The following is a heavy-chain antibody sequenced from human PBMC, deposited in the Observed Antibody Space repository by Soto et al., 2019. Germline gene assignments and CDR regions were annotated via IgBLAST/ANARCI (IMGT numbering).Heavy chain of an antibody. CDR2: IYYSGST. CDR3: ARGTLLFLQQYYYYYYMDV. CDR1: GGSISSYY. V-gene: IGHV4-59*12. Sequence: SETLSLTCTVSGGSISSYYWSWIRQPPGKGLEWIGYIYYSGSTNYNPSLKSRVTISVDTSKNQFSLKLSSVTAADTAVYYCARGTLLFLQQYYYYYYMDVWGKGTTVTVSS. J-gene: IGHJ6*03.